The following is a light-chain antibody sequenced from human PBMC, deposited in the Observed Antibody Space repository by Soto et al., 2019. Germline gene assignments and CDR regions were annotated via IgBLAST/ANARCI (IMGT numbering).Light chain of an antibody. V-gene: IGKV3-15*01. CDR3: HQYTNWPPYT. CDR2: GAS. J-gene: IGKJ2*01. CDR1: QSVSTN. Sequence: EIVMTQSPATLSVFPGERATLSCRASQSVSTNLAGYQQKPGQAPRLLIYGASARATGIPARFSGSGSHTEFTLAISSLQSEDFAVYYCHQYTNWPPYTFGQGTKLEIK.